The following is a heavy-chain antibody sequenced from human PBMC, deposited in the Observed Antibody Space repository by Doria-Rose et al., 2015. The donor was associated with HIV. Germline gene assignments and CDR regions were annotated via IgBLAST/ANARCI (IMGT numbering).Heavy chain of an antibody. J-gene: IGHJ4*02. V-gene: IGHV3-74*01. Sequence: LQESGGGLVQPGGSLRLSCAASGFTFSPYWMHWVRQTPGKGLVWVSRIKSDGSWKNYADSVKGRFTISRDNAKKMVFLQMNSLRVEDTAVYYCVRDGDHYDFDFWGQGTLVTVSS. D-gene: IGHD5-12*01. CDR1: GFTFSPYW. CDR2: IKSDGSWK. CDR3: VRDGDHYDFDF.